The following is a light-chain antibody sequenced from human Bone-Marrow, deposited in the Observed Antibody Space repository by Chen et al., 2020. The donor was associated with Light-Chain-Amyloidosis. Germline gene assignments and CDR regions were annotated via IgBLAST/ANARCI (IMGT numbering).Light chain of an antibody. CDR2: AAS. CDR3: QQYNSYSWT. CDR1: QAISYS. J-gene: IGKJ1*01. Sequence: DIQMTQSPFSLSASVGDRVTITCGPSQAISYSLVWYQHKPGTAPKLLLYAASRLDNGVPSRFSGSGSGSDYTLTISSLQPDDFATYYCQQYNSYSWTFGQGTKVEIK. V-gene: IGKV1-NL1*01.